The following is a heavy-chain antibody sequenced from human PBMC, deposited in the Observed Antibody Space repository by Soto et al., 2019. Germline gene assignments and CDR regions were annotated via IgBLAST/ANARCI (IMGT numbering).Heavy chain of an antibody. D-gene: IGHD3-10*01. CDR2: IYYSGST. CDR1: GGSISSGDYY. V-gene: IGHV4-30-4*01. CDR3: ARGRGWLQSLGTFDY. J-gene: IGHJ4*02. Sequence: PSETLSLTCTVSGGSISSGDYYWSWIRQPPGKGLEWIGYIYYSGSTYYNPSLKSRVTISVDTSKNQFSLKLSSVTAADTAAYYCARGRGWLQSLGTFDYWGQGTLVTVSS.